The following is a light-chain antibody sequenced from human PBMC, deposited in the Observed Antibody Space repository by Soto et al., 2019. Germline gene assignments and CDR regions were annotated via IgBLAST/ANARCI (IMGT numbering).Light chain of an antibody. V-gene: IGLV1-40*01. Sequence: QSVLTQPPSVSGAPGQRVTISCTGSSSNIGAGYDVHWYQQLPGTAPKLIIYGNSNRPSGVPDRFSGSKSGTSASLAITGLQAEDEADYYSQSDDSSLSPYVFGTGTKLTVL. CDR2: GNS. CDR1: SSNIGAGYD. J-gene: IGLJ1*01. CDR3: QSDDSSLSPYV.